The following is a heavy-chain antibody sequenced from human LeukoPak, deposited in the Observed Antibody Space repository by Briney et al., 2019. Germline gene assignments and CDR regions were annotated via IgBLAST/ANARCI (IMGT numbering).Heavy chain of an antibody. CDR1: GGSMSRYY. CDR3: ARGALDTKTRFDY. CDR2: IYYSGST. J-gene: IGHJ4*02. D-gene: IGHD5-18*01. Sequence: SETLSLTCTVSGGSMSRYYWSWIRQPPGKGLDWIGYIYYSGSTKYNPSLKSRVTISVDATKNQFSLRLSSLTAADTAVYYCARGALDTKTRFDYWGQGTLVTVSS. V-gene: IGHV4-59*01.